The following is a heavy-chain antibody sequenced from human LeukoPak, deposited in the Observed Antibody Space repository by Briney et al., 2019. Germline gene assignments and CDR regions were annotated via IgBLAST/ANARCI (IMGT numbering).Heavy chain of an antibody. CDR2: INHSGST. CDR1: GGSFSGYY. Sequence: PSETLSLTCAVYGGSFSGYYWSWIRQPPGKGLEWIGEINHSGSTNYNPSLKSRVTISVDTSKNQFSLKLSSVTAADTAVYYCARGSRKYCSGGSCYPFDYWGQGTLVTVSS. CDR3: ARGSRKYCSGGSCYPFDY. J-gene: IGHJ4*02. D-gene: IGHD2-15*01. V-gene: IGHV4-34*01.